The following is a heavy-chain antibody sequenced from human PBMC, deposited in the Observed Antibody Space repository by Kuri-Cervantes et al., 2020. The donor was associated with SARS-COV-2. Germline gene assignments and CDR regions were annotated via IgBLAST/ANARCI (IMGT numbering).Heavy chain of an antibody. D-gene: IGHD6-25*01. V-gene: IGHV1-69*13. CDR3: ARDCSDRYSSAVDFCPDDAFDI. CDR1: GGAFISYA. Sequence: SVKVSCKTSGGAFISYAISWVRQAPGQGLEWRGRIIPIFGTANYATKFQGRVTTTADESTSTAYVELSSLRSEDTAVYYCARDCSDRYSSAVDFCPDDAFDIWGQGTMVTVSS. CDR2: IIPIFGTA. J-gene: IGHJ3*02.